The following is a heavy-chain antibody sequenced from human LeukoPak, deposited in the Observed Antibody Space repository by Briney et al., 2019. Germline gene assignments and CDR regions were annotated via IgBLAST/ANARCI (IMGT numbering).Heavy chain of an antibody. V-gene: IGHV4-34*01. CDR1: GGSLSGYY. Sequence: SETLSLTCAVYGGSLSGYYWSWIRQPPGKGLEWIGEINHSGSTNYNPSLKSRVTISVDTSKNQFSLKLSSVTAADTAVYYCARGPMYYYDSSGYYPFDYWGQGTLVTVSS. CDR3: ARGPMYYYDSSGYYPFDY. D-gene: IGHD3-22*01. J-gene: IGHJ4*02. CDR2: INHSGST.